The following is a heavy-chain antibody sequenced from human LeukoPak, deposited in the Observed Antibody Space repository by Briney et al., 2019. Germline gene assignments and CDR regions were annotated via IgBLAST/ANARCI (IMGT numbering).Heavy chain of an antibody. CDR1: GFIFSRYW. J-gene: IGHJ4*02. V-gene: IGHV3-74*01. CDR3: VRDFGESSGYYFDY. D-gene: IGHD3-22*01. Sequence: TGGSLRLSCAASGFIFSRYWMHWVRQAPGKGLVWVSRINGDGSTLSYADSVKGRFTISRDNAKNTLYLQMNSLRAEDTAVYYCVRDFGESSGYYFDYWGQGTLVTVSS. CDR2: INGDGSTL.